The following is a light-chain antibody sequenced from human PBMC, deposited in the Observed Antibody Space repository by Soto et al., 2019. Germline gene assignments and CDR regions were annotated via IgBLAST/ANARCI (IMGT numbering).Light chain of an antibody. CDR2: EVS. CDR1: SSDVGAYNY. J-gene: IGLJ1*01. CDR3: TSYAGTYSFFYV. V-gene: IGLV2-8*01. Sequence: QSALTQPPSASGSPGQSVAISCTGTSSDVGAYNYVSWYQQLPGKAPKLIIYEVSKRPSGVPDRFSGSKSGNTASLTVSGLQAEDESDYYSTSYAGTYSFFYVFGTGTKLTVL.